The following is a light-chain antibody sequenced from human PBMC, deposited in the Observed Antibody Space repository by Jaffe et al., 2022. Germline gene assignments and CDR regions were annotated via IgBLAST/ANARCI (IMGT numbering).Light chain of an antibody. V-gene: IGLV1-40*01. CDR3: QSYDSSLSGSEV. Sequence: QSVLTQPPSVSGAPGQMVTISCSGSSTNIGANYHVHWYQHLPGTAPKLLIYGNNNRPSGVPDRFSASKSGTSASLAITGLQAEDEADYYCQSYDSSLSGSEVFGGGTKLTVL. J-gene: IGLJ3*02. CDR2: GNN. CDR1: STNIGANYH.